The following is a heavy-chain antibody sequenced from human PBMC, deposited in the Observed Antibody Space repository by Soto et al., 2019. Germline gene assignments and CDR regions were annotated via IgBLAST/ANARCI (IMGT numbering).Heavy chain of an antibody. CDR3: ARHNYGDYSLDY. D-gene: IGHD4-17*01. CDR1: GGSISSHY. CDR2: IYYSGST. Sequence: SETLSLTCTVSGGSISSHYWSWIRQPPGKGLEWIGYIYYSGSTNYNPSLKSRVTISVDTSKNQFSLKLSSVTAADTAVYYCARHNYGDYSLDYWGQGTLVTVSS. J-gene: IGHJ4*02. V-gene: IGHV4-59*08.